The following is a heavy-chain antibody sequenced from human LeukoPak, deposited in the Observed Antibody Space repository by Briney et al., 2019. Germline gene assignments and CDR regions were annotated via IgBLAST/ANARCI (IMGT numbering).Heavy chain of an antibody. Sequence: GGSLRLSCAASGFTLSGYSMSWVRQAPGKGLEWVAGLGRTGEYKYYADSVKGRLTISRDNSKDTVSLQMNSLRAEDSAIYYCVKDRPCDTCMPMGAWGQGTTVTVSS. CDR1: GFTLSGYS. V-gene: IGHV3-23*01. CDR2: LGRTGEYK. J-gene: IGHJ6*02. CDR3: VKDRPCDTCMPMGA. D-gene: IGHD2-8*01.